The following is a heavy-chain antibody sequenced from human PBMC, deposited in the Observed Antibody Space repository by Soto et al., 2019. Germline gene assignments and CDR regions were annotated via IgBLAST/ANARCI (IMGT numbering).Heavy chain of an antibody. CDR2: INHSGST. J-gene: IGHJ4*01. V-gene: IGHV4-34*01. Sequence: KPSETLSLTCAVYGGSLSGYYWSWIRQPPGKGLEWIGEINHSGSTNYNPSLKSRVTISVDTSKNQFSLKLSSVTAADTAVYYCASRLDYWGHGTLVTVS. CDR3: ASRLDY. CDR1: GGSLSGYY.